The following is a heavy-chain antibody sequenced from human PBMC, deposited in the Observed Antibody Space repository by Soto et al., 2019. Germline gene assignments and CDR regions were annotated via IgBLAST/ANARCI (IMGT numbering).Heavy chain of an antibody. J-gene: IGHJ5*02. CDR2: IYYSGST. CDR1: GGSISSSSYY. Sequence: QLLLQESGPVLVKPSETLSLTCTVSGGSISSSSYYWGWIRQPPGKGLEWIGSIYYSGSTYYNPSLKSRVTISVDTSKNQFSLKLSSVTAADTAVYYCARQGDCCSTSCYYNWFDPWSQGTLVTVSS. CDR3: ARQGDCCSTSCYYNWFDP. V-gene: IGHV4-39*01. D-gene: IGHD2-2*01.